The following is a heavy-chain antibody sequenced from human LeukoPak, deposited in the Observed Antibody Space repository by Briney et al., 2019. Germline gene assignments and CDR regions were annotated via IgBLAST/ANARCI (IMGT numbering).Heavy chain of an antibody. CDR3: ARLSSSSEENYFDY. Sequence: GESVKISCKGSGYTFTRHWIGWVRQMPGKGLEWMGILYPGDSDTRYSPSFQGQVTISADKSISTAYLQWSSLEASDTAMYYCARLSSSSEENYFDYWGQGTQVTASS. D-gene: IGHD6-6*01. CDR2: LYPGDSDT. CDR1: GYTFTRHW. V-gene: IGHV5-51*01. J-gene: IGHJ4*02.